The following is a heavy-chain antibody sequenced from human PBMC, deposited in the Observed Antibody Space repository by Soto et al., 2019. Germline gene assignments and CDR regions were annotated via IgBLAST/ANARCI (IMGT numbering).Heavy chain of an antibody. J-gene: IGHJ4*02. V-gene: IGHV3-23*01. D-gene: IGHD1-1*01. CDR1: GFSFRKYA. CDR3: EKAGGGGRGGGAGSPP. Sequence: EEQLLESGGGLVQPGGSLRLSCAASGFSFRKYAMSWVRQAPGKGLEWVSSIHGGGDSTYYADSVKGRFTVSRDDSREALYPQRGSRRADAPAVYYWEKAGGGGRGGGAGSPPGAQGPLFPVPP. CDR2: IHGGGDST.